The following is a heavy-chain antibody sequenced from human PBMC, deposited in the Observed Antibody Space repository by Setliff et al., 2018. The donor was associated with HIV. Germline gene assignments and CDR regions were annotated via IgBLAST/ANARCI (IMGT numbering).Heavy chain of an antibody. V-gene: IGHV4-39*01. Sequence: SETLSLTCAVSGGSMKVSNYYWAWIRQPPGKGLEWIGTFYYNGDSRYNPSLKSRVTISVDTSKNQFSLNLNSVTAADTAVYYCARHTNAALQFSPWGVMDVWGKGTTVTVSS. D-gene: IGHD3-3*01. CDR2: FYYNGDS. CDR1: GGSMKVSNYY. J-gene: IGHJ6*03. CDR3: ARHTNAALQFSPWGVMDV.